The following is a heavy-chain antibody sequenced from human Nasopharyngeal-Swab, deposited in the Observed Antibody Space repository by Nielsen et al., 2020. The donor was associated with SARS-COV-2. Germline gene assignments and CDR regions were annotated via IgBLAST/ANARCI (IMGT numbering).Heavy chain of an antibody. Sequence: GESLKISCAASGFTFSSYGMHWVRQAPGKGLEWVAVIWYDGSNKYYADSVKGRFTISRDNSKNTLYLQMNSLRAEDTAVYYCAKGNRQWLALFDYWGQGTLVTVSS. J-gene: IGHJ4*02. CDR1: GFTFSSYG. D-gene: IGHD6-19*01. CDR3: AKGNRQWLALFDY. V-gene: IGHV3-33*06. CDR2: IWYDGSNK.